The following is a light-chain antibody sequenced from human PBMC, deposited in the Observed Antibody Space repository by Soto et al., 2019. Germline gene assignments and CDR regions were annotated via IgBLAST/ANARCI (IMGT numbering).Light chain of an antibody. Sequence: QSALTQPASVSGSPGQSITISCTGTSSDVGNYNLVSWYQQHPDKAPKLVIYEGSKRPSGLSNHFSGSKSGNTASLTISGLQAEDEADYYCSSYASNGNVVFGGGTKLTVL. V-gene: IGLV2-23*01. CDR3: SSYASNGNVV. CDR1: SSDVGNYNL. CDR2: EGS. J-gene: IGLJ2*01.